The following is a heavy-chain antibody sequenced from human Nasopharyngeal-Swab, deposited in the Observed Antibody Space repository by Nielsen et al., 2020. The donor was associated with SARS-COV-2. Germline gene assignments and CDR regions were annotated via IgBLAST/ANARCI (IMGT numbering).Heavy chain of an antibody. D-gene: IGHD6-19*01. CDR1: GFTFGYYG. V-gene: IGHV3-30*03. CDR3: ARDIGHSSGWYSYYSYGMDV. CDR2: ISYDGSKK. Sequence: GESLKISCAASGFTFGYYGMQWVRKAPGKGLEWVGVISYDGSKKYYVDSVKGRLTISRDNSKNTLYLQMNSLRAEDTAVYYCARDIGHSSGWYSYYSYGMDVWGQGTTVTVS. J-gene: IGHJ6*02.